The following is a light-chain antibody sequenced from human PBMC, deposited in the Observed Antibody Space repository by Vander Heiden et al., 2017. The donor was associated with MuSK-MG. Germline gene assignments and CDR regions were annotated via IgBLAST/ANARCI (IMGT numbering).Light chain of an antibody. CDR3: AAWDDSLSGPV. CDR1: SSNIGSNA. Sequence: QSVLTQPPSASGTPGQRVTISCSGSSSNIGSNAVNWYQQRPGTAPKLLIYTNNQRPSEVPDRFSGSKSGTSASLAISGLQSDDEADYYCAAWDDSLSGPVFGGGTK. J-gene: IGLJ2*01. V-gene: IGLV1-44*01. CDR2: TNN.